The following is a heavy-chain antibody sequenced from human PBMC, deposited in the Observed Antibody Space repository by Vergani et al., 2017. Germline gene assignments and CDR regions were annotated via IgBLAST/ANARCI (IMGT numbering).Heavy chain of an antibody. Sequence: QEQLQESGPGLVRPSQTLSLTCTLSGGAISNPDYHWSWIRQPPGKGLEWIGTIYYSGSTYYNPSLKSRVTISVDTSKNQFSLKLNSVTAADTAVYYCARHKEQLVPGNYYYYYYMDVWGKGTTVTVSS. V-gene: IGHV4-39*01. CDR3: ARHKEQLVPGNYYYYYYMDV. CDR2: IYYSGST. D-gene: IGHD6-13*01. CDR1: GGAISNPDYH. J-gene: IGHJ6*03.